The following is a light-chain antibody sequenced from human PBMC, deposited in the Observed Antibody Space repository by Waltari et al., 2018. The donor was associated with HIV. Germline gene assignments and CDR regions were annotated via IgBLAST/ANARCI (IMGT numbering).Light chain of an antibody. CDR3: QQYNSDFYT. CDR1: QDVGYL. J-gene: IGKJ2*01. V-gene: IGKV1-5*03. CDR2: KTS. Sequence: DIQMTQSPSPLSASVGDRVTITCRASQDVGYLLAWYQQKSGKAPKLLMYKTSILEYGVPSRFSGRASGTGFTLTIDGLQPEDFATYYCQQYNSDFYTFGQGTKLEIK.